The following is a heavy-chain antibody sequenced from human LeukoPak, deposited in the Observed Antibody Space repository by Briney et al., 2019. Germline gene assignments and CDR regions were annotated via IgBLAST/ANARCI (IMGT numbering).Heavy chain of an antibody. CDR1: GFSFRSYA. CDR2: INDDWGTT. D-gene: IGHD3-10*01. Sequence: PGGSLRLSCSASGFSFRSYAMHWVRQAPGKGLEFVSGINDDWGTTDYADSVKGRFTISRDNSKNTLYLQMNSLRAEDTAVYYCASLRSGSGTFYNDYWGQGTLVTVSS. CDR3: ASLRSGSGTFYNDY. V-gene: IGHV3-64*04. J-gene: IGHJ4*02.